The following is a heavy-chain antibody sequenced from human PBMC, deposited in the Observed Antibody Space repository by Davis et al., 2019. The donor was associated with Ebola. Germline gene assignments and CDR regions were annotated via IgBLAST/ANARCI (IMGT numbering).Heavy chain of an antibody. V-gene: IGHV4-39*07. CDR2: IYYSGST. CDR3: ARLVRYGHGGYYYYYGMDV. CDR1: GGSISSSSYY. J-gene: IGHJ6*02. D-gene: IGHD5-18*01. Sequence: MPSETLSLTCTVSGGSISSSSYYWGWIRQPPGKGLEWLGSIYYSGSTYYNPSLKSRVTISVDTSKNQFSLKLSSVTAADTAVYYCARLVRYGHGGYYYYYGMDVWGQGTTVTVSS.